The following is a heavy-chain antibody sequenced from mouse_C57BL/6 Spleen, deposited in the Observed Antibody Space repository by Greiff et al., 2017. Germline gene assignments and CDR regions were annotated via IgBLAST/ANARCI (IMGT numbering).Heavy chain of an antibody. CDR3: ARPPGSGYGAWFAY. Sequence: EVKLQESVAELVRPGASVKLSCTASGFNIKNTYMHWVKQRPEQGLEWIGRIDPANGNTKYAPKFQGKATITADTSSNTAYLQLSSLTSEDTAIYYCARPPGSGYGAWFAYWGQGTLVTVSA. CDR2: IDPANGNT. J-gene: IGHJ3*01. V-gene: IGHV14-3*01. D-gene: IGHD3-2*02. CDR1: GFNIKNTY.